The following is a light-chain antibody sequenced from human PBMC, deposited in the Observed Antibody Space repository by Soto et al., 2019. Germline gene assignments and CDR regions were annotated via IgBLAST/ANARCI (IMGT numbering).Light chain of an antibody. J-gene: IGLJ1*01. CDR2: EVS. CDR3: SSYTSSNTRYV. V-gene: IGLV2-14*01. Sequence: QSVLTQPASVSGSPGQSITISCTGTSSDVGGYNYVSWYQQHPGKAPKLMIYEVSNRPSGVSNRFSGSKSANTAPLTISGLQAEDEADYFCSSYTSSNTRYVFGTGTKLTVL. CDR1: SSDVGGYNY.